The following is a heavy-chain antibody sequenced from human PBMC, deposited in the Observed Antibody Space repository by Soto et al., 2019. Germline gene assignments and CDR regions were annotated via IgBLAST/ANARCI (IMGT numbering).Heavy chain of an antibody. CDR1: GGSISSYY. V-gene: IGHV4-59*08. CDR2: IYYSGST. D-gene: IGHD5-12*01. Sequence: ASETLSLTCTVSGGSISSYYWRWIRQPPGKGLELIGYIYYSGSTNYNPSLKSRVTISVDTSKNQFSLKLSSVTAADTAVYYCVRTASVATIYQDYYYYMDVWGKGTTVTVSS. CDR3: VRTASVATIYQDYYYYMDV. J-gene: IGHJ6*03.